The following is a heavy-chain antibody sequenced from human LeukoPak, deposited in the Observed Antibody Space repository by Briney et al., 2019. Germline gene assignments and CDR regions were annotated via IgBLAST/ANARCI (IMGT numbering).Heavy chain of an antibody. CDR1: GGSFRSSSYY. Sequence: SETLSLTCTVSGGSFRSSSYYWSWIRQPPGKGLEWIGEINHSGSTNYNPSLKSRVTISVDTSKNQFSLKLSSVTAADTAVYYCASTNIWGFDYWGQGTLVTVSS. D-gene: IGHD7-27*01. J-gene: IGHJ4*02. CDR3: ASTNIWGFDY. CDR2: INHSGST. V-gene: IGHV4-39*07.